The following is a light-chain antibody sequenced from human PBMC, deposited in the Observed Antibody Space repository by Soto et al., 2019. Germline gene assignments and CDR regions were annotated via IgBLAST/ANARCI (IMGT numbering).Light chain of an antibody. CDR3: SSYTSSSTLV. Sequence: QSVLTQPASVAGSPGQSITISCTGTSSDVDGYNYVSWYQQHPGKAPKLMIYDVSNRPSWVFYRFSGFKSSNTSSLTISGLQAEDEDDYYCSSYTSSSTLVFGGGTQLTVL. CDR2: DVS. J-gene: IGLJ2*01. V-gene: IGLV2-14*01. CDR1: SSDVDGYNY.